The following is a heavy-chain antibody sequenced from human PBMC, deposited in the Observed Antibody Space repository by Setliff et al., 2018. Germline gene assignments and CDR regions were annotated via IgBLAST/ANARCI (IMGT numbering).Heavy chain of an antibody. J-gene: IGHJ4*02. D-gene: IGHD2-8*02. CDR1: GGSLSADYY. Sequence: SETLSLTCTVSGGSLSADYYWSWIRQPAGKGLEWIGHVHPGGSTNYNPSLYSRLIISVDTSKNQFSLKLTSVTAADTAVYYCARLSPYNTGPPFDYWGQGTLVTVSS. V-gene: IGHV4-61*09. CDR2: VHPGGST. CDR3: ARLSPYNTGPPFDY.